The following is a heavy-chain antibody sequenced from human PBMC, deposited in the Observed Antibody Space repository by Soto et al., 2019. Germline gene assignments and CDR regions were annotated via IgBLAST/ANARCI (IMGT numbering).Heavy chain of an antibody. CDR1: GYTFTSYG. J-gene: IGHJ3*02. V-gene: IGHV1-18*01. Sequence: QVQLVQSGAEVKKPGASVKVSCKASGYTFTSYGISWVRQAPGQGLEWMGWISAYNGNTNYAQKLQGRVTMTTDTSTSTAYMELRSLRSDDTAVYYCARVPVEYYHFWSGYSYDAFDIWGQGTMVTVSS. CDR3: ARVPVEYYHFWSGYSYDAFDI. D-gene: IGHD3-3*01. CDR2: ISAYNGNT.